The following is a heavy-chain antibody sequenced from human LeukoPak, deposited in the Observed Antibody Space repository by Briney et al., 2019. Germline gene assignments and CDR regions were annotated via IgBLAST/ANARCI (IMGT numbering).Heavy chain of an antibody. D-gene: IGHD4-17*01. CDR3: ARFDYGDLDY. J-gene: IGHJ4*02. Sequence: ASVKVSCKASGYTFTSYYMHWVRQAPGQGLEWMGIINPSGGSTSYAQKFQGRVTMTRDTSASTAYMELSSLRSEDTAVYYCARFDYGDLDYWGQGTLVTVSS. CDR1: GYTFTSYY. CDR2: INPSGGST. V-gene: IGHV1-46*01.